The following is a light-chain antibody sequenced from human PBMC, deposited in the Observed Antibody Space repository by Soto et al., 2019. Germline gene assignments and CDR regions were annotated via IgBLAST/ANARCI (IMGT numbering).Light chain of an antibody. V-gene: IGKV3-20*01. J-gene: IGKJ1*01. CDR1: QSVSSNH. Sequence: DIVLTQSPGNLSLSQGERATLSCRASQSVSSNHLAWYQQKPGQAPRLLIYGGSSRATGIPVRFSGSGSETDFTLTITRLEPEDFAVYYCQQYSSSRTFGQGTKV. CDR2: GGS. CDR3: QQYSSSRT.